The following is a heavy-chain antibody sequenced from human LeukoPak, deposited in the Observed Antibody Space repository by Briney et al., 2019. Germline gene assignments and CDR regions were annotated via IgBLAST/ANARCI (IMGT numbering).Heavy chain of an antibody. CDR2: IYYSGST. CDR1: GGSISSYY. CDR3: ARARGGSGSYYIPYYYYGMDV. J-gene: IGHJ6*02. Sequence: SETLSLTCTVSGGSISSYYWSWIRQPPGKGLEWIGYIYYSGSTNYNPSLKSRVTISVDTSKNQFSLKLSSVTAADTAVYFCARARGGSGSYYIPYYYYGMDVWGQGTTVTVSS. D-gene: IGHD3-10*01. V-gene: IGHV4-59*12.